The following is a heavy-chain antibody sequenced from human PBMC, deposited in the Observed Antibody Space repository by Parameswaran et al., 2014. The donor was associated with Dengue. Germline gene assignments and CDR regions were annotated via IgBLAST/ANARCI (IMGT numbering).Heavy chain of an antibody. V-gene: IGHV4-39*01. Sequence: ASETLSLTCTVSGGSISSRNYYWGWIRQPPGKGLEWIVTIYSSGATYYNPSLKSRVTISVLTSKNQISLNLSSVTAADTAVYYCAKAEWELDYNWFDPWGPGTLVTVSS. CDR3: AKAEWELDYNWFDP. CDR2: IYSSGAT. CDR1: GGSISSRNYY. J-gene: IGHJ5*02. D-gene: IGHD3-10*01.